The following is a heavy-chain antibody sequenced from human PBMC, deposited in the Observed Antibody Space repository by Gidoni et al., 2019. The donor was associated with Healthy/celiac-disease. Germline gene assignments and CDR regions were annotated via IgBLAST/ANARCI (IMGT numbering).Heavy chain of an antibody. CDR3: AKVTGYSYGQAFDY. J-gene: IGHJ4*02. D-gene: IGHD5-18*01. Sequence: EVQLVESGGGLVQPGRSLRLSCAASGFTFADYAMHWVRQAPGKGLEWVSGMSWKSGSIGYADSVKGRFTISRDNAKNSLYLQMNSLRAEDTALYYCAKVTGYSYGQAFDYWGQGTLVTVSS. CDR1: GFTFADYA. V-gene: IGHV3-9*01. CDR2: MSWKSGSI.